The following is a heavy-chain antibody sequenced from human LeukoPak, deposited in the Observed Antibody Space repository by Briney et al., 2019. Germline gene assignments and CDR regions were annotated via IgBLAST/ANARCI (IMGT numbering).Heavy chain of an antibody. D-gene: IGHD5/OR15-5a*01. V-gene: IGHV7-4-1*02. Sequence: EASVNVSCKASGYTFVSYDINWLRQAPGQGLEWMGWITTSTGNPTYAQGFTGRFVFSLDTSVRTTYLHINSLKAEDTAVYYCARDASTINFDYWGQGTLVTVSS. J-gene: IGHJ4*02. CDR2: ITTSTGNP. CDR3: ARDASTINFDY. CDR1: GYTFVSYD.